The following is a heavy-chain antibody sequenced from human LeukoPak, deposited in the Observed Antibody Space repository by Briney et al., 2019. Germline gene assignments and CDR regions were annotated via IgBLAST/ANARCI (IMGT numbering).Heavy chain of an antibody. CDR1: GFTFSSYE. CDR2: ISSSGSTI. J-gene: IGHJ4*02. D-gene: IGHD3-22*01. Sequence: PGGSLRLSCAASGFTFSSYEMNWVRQAPGKGLEWVSYISSSGSTIYYADSVKGRFTISRDNAKNSLYLQMNSLRAEDTAVYYCAGDNRRNTYYYDSSGYYYGTYFDYWGQGTLVTVSS. V-gene: IGHV3-48*03. CDR3: AGDNRRNTYYYDSSGYYYGTYFDY.